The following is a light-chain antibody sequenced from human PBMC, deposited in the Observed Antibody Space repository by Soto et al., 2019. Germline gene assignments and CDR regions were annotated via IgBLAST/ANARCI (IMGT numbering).Light chain of an antibody. CDR2: DVS. CDR1: PTINNW. V-gene: IGKV1-5*01. Sequence: DIQMTESPSTLSASVGDRVTITCRASPTINNWLAWYQQKPGKAPELLIYDVSTLKSGVPSRFSGSGSGTEFTLTISSLQPEDFATYYCQQANSFPITFGQGTRLEIK. J-gene: IGKJ5*01. CDR3: QQANSFPIT.